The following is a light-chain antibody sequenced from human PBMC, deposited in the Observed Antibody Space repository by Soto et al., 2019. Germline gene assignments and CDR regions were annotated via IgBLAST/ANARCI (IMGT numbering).Light chain of an antibody. J-gene: IGKJ4*01. Sequence: DIQMTQSPSTLSASVGDRVTITCRASRDISTWLAWYQQKPGKAPKVLIYEASNLESGVPSRFSGSGSWTEFTLTISSLQPDDFATYYCQEYSRDFGGGTRVEIK. CDR1: RDISTW. CDR2: EAS. V-gene: IGKV1-5*01. CDR3: QEYSRD.